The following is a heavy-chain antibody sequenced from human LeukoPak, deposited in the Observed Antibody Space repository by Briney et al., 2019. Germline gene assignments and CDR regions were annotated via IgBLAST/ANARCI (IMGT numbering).Heavy chain of an antibody. CDR2: IIPILGIA. Sequence: ASVKVSCKPSGGTFSIYAISWVRQAPGQGLEWMGRIIPILGIANYAQKFQGRVTITADKSTSTAYMELSRLGPEDTAVYYCARGAYYDYVWGSYDYWGQGTLVTVSS. J-gene: IGHJ4*02. D-gene: IGHD3-16*01. CDR3: ARGAYYDYVWGSYDY. V-gene: IGHV1-69*04. CDR1: GGTFSIYA.